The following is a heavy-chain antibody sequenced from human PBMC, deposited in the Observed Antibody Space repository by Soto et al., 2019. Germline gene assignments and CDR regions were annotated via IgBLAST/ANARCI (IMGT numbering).Heavy chain of an antibody. CDR1: GFTFINYA. Sequence: EVQVLESGGGLVQPGGSLRLSCAGSGFTFINYAMNWVRQAPGKGLEWVSSISGGSTYNADSVKGRFTISRDNSKNTLDLQKNSLRVENTTVYYCARGIFRSGYAPDAFDIWGTGTMVSVSS. CDR3: ARGIFRSGYAPDAFDI. V-gene: IGHV3-23*01. D-gene: IGHD3-3*01. CDR2: ISGGST. J-gene: IGHJ3*02.